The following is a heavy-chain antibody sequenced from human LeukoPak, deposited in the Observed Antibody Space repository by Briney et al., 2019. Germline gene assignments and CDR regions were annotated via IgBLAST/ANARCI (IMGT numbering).Heavy chain of an antibody. CDR3: ARGTSTAYFQLYFAS. CDR2: IYSGGST. J-gene: IGHJ4*02. Sequence: PGGSLRLSCAASEFPVSSNYMTWVRQAPGKGLEWVSVIYSGGSTYYADSVKGRFTISRDDSKYTLYLQMNSLRGEDTAVYYCARGTSTAYFQLYFASWGQGTLVTVSS. V-gene: IGHV3-53*01. CDR1: EFPVSSNY. D-gene: IGHD3-9*01.